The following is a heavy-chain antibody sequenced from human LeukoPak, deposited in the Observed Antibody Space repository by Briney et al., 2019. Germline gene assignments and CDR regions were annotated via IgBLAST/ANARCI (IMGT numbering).Heavy chain of an antibody. Sequence: PGGSLRLSCAASGFTLSYYGMHWVRQAPGKGLEWVAFIENDESDKYYADSVKGRFTISRDNSKNTLYLQMNSLRAEDTAVYYCAKDGYCNGGSCYPKHFDYWGQGTLVTVSS. D-gene: IGHD2-15*01. CDR2: IENDESDK. CDR1: GFTLSYYG. J-gene: IGHJ4*02. CDR3: AKDGYCNGGSCYPKHFDY. V-gene: IGHV3-30*02.